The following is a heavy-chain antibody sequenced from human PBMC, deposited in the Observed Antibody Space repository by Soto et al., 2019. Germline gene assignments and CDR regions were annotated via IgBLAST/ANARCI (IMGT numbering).Heavy chain of an antibody. J-gene: IGHJ1*01. D-gene: IGHD2-2*02. V-gene: IGHV3-33*01. CDR2: IWYDGTEK. CDR1: GFNFNNYP. Sequence: QVQLVESGGGVVQPGRSLELSCEASGFNFNNYPMHWVRQAPGKGLEWVAVIWYDGTEKFYADSLKGRFTISRDNSKNTLFLQMNSLRAEDTAVYYCAGNTPLFNWGQGTLVTASS. CDR3: AGNTPLFN.